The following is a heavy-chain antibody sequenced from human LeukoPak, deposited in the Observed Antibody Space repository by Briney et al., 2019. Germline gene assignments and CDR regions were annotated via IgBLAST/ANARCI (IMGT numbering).Heavy chain of an antibody. CDR2: INPNSGGT. CDR1: GYTFTGYY. D-gene: IGHD2-2*01. Sequence: GASVKVSCKASGYTFTGYYMHWVRQAPGQGLERMGWINPNSGGTNYAQKFQGRVTMTRDTSISTAYMELSRLRSDDTAVYYCARVPIVVVPAAIDYWGQGTLVTVSS. J-gene: IGHJ4*02. V-gene: IGHV1-2*02. CDR3: ARVPIVVVPAAIDY.